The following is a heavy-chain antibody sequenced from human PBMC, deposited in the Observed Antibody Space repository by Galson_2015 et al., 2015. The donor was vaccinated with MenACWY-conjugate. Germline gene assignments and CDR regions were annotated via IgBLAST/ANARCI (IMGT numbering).Heavy chain of an antibody. CDR2: IIPMFGTA. CDR1: GGTFSNYG. Sequence: SVKVSCKASGGTFSNYGISWVQQAPGQGLEWMGGIIPMFGTANPAQKFQGRVTITADESTSTAYMELSSLTFEDTAVYYCARDRRRERDYYYYGMDVWGQGTTVTVSS. CDR3: ARDRRRERDYYYYGMDV. V-gene: IGHV1-69*13. J-gene: IGHJ6*02.